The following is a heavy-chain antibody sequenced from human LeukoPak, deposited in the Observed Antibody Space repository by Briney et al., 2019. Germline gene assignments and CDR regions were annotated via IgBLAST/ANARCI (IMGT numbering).Heavy chain of an antibody. CDR2: ISGSGGTT. Sequence: GGSLRLSCAASGFTFSSYAMSWVRQAPGKGLEWVSAISGSGGTTYYADSVKGRFTISRDNSKNTLYLQMNSLRADDTAVYYCARDRHIVVVPAAPFDYWGQGTLVTVSS. CDR3: ARDRHIVVVPAAPFDY. CDR1: GFTFSSYA. D-gene: IGHD2-2*01. J-gene: IGHJ4*02. V-gene: IGHV3-23*01.